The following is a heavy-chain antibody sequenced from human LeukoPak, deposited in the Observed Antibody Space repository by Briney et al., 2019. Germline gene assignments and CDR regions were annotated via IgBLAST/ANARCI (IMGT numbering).Heavy chain of an antibody. CDR3: ARDIPNNWGLGY. CDR1: GFTFSSYS. CDR2: IYSGGGT. V-gene: IGHV3-66*01. J-gene: IGHJ4*02. Sequence: GGSLRLSCAASGFTFSSYSMSWVRQAPGKGLEWVSTIYSGGGTYYVDSVRGRFTVSRDNSKNTLYIQMNSLRVEDTAVYYCARDIPNNWGLGYWGQGTLVTVSS. D-gene: IGHD7-27*01.